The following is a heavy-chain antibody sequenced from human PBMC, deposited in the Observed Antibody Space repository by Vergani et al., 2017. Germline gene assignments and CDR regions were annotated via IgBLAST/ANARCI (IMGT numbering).Heavy chain of an antibody. D-gene: IGHD4-17*01. CDR3: ARVPMTTVTTRVPYTGWFDP. V-gene: IGHV4-31*03. Sequence: QVQLQESGPGLVKPSQTLSLTSTVSGGSISSGGYYWSWIRQHPGKGLEWIGYIYYSGSTYYNPSLKSRVTISVDTSKNQFSLKLSSVTAADTAVYYCARVPMTTVTTRVPYTGWFDPWGQGTLVTVSS. CDR2: IYYSGST. J-gene: IGHJ5*02. CDR1: GGSISSGGYY.